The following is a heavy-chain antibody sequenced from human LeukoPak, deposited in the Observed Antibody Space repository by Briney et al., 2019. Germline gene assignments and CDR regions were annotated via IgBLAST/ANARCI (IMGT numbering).Heavy chain of an antibody. Sequence: GGSLRLSCAASGFTFDDYGMSWVRQAPGKGLEWVSGINWNGGSTGYADSVKGRFTISRDNAKNSLYLQMNSLRAEDTAVYYCAKGDSTSCCRGEVYWGQGTLVTVSS. CDR3: AKGDSTSCCRGEVY. CDR1: GFTFDDYG. J-gene: IGHJ4*02. V-gene: IGHV3-20*04. D-gene: IGHD2-2*01. CDR2: INWNGGST.